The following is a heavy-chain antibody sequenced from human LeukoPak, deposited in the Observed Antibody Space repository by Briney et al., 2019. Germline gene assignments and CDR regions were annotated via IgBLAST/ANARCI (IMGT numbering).Heavy chain of an antibody. V-gene: IGHV3-30*04. J-gene: IGHJ3*02. CDR2: ISYDGSNK. CDR1: GFTFSSYA. CDR3: AKDVAGRKTDAFDI. Sequence: GSLRLSCAASGFTFSSYAMHWVRQAPGKGLEWVAVISYDGSNKYYADSVKGRFTISRDNSKNTLYLQMNSLRAEDTAVYYCAKDVAGRKTDAFDIWGQGTMVTVSS.